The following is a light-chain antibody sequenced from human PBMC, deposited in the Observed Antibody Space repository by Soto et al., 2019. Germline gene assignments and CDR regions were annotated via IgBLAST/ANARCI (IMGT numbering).Light chain of an antibody. CDR1: SSDVGGYNY. CDR2: DVS. CDR3: SLYKSSSTLV. V-gene: IGLV2-14*01. J-gene: IGLJ1*01. Sequence: QSALTQPASVSGSPGQSITISCTGTSSDVGGYNYVSWYQQHPGKAPKLMIYDVSNRPSGVSNRFSGSKSGNTASLTISGLKAEDEADYYCSLYKSSSTLVLGTGTKVTVL.